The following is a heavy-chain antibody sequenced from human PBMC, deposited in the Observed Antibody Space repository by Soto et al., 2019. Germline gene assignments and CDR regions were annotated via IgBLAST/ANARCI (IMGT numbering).Heavy chain of an antibody. Sequence: SETLCLTYTFSGGSIRSYYWSWIRQPPGKGLEWIGYIYYSGSTNYNPSLKSRVTISVDTSKNQFSLKLSSVTAADTAVYYCARLWFGEPVDYWGQGTLVTVSS. CDR2: IYYSGST. V-gene: IGHV4-59*08. CDR3: ARLWFGEPVDY. CDR1: GGSIRSYY. D-gene: IGHD3-10*01. J-gene: IGHJ4*02.